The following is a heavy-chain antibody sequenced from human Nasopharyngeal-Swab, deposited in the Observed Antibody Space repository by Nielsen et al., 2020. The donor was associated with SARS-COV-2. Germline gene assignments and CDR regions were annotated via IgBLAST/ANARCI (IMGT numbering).Heavy chain of an antibody. D-gene: IGHD3-10*01. J-gene: IGHJ4*02. CDR2: IIPIFGTA. V-gene: IGHV1-69*01. Sequence: WVRQAPGQGLEWMGGIIPIFGTANYAQKFQGRVTITADESTSTAYMELSSLRSEDTAVYYCANPYGSGSYYSYWGQGTLVTVSS. CDR3: ANPYGSGSYYSY.